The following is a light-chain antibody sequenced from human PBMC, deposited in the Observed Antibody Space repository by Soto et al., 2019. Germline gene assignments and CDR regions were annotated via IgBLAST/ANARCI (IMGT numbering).Light chain of an antibody. CDR1: QSVNNW. V-gene: IGKV1-5*01. CDR3: QQYNGNSRT. J-gene: IGKJ1*01. Sequence: DIQMTQSPSTLSASVGDRVTITCRASQSVNNWLAWYQQKPGKAPKLLIYDASSLESGVPSRFSGSGSGTEFTLTISCLQPDDFAIYTCQQYNGNSRTFGQGTKVEVK. CDR2: DAS.